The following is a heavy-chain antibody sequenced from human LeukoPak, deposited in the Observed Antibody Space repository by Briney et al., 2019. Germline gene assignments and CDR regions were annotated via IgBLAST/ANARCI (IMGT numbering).Heavy chain of an antibody. V-gene: IGHV3-33*06. CDR1: GYSFRSYG. D-gene: IGHD2-15*01. CDR2: TLSDGSFS. J-gene: IGHJ3*02. CDR3: SKGGVVHAFHI. Sequence: PGRSLSLSCAASGYSFRSYGMHWVRQAPGKGLEWVTYTLSDGSFSYYADSVKGRFNISKDNSKNTLYLQMNSLRAEDTAVYDCSKGGVVHAFHIWGQGTMVTVSS.